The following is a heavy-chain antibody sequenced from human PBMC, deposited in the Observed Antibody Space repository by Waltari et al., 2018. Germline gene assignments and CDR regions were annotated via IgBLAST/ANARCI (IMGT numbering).Heavy chain of an antibody. V-gene: IGHV1-2*02. CDR1: GYTFTGYY. Sequence: QVQLVQSGAEVKKPGASVKVSCKASGYTFTGYYMHWVRQAPGQGPEWMGWINPNSGGTNYAQKFQGRVTMTRDTSISKAYMELSRLSSDDTAVYSCARATPLPYAFDIWGQGTMVTVSS. CDR3: ARATPLPYAFDI. CDR2: INPNSGGT. J-gene: IGHJ3*02.